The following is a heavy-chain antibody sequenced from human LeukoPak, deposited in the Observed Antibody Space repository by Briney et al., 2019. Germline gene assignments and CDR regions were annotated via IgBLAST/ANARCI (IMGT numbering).Heavy chain of an antibody. J-gene: IGHJ4*02. D-gene: IGHD5-24*01. Sequence: GGSLRLSCAASGFTFSSYWMSWVRQAPGKGLEWVANIKQDGSEKYYVDSVKGRFTISRDNAKNSLYLQMNSLRAEDTAVYYCARDCRRDGYNNLPLFDYWGQGTLVTVSS. CDR3: ARDCRRDGYNNLPLFDY. V-gene: IGHV3-7*05. CDR1: GFTFSSYW. CDR2: IKQDGSEK.